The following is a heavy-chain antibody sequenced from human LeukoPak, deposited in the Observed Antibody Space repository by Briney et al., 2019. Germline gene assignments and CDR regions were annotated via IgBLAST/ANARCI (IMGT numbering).Heavy chain of an antibody. CDR1: GGSISSSSYY. D-gene: IGHD5-18*01. V-gene: IGHV4-39*01. CDR2: IYYSGST. Sequence: PSETLSLTCTVSGGSISSSSYYWGWIRQPPGKGLEWIGSIYYSGSTYYNPSLKSRVTISVDTSKNQFSLKLSSVTAADTAVYYCARVKDSYRWLDGMDVWGQGTTVTVSS. CDR3: ARVKDSYRWLDGMDV. J-gene: IGHJ6*02.